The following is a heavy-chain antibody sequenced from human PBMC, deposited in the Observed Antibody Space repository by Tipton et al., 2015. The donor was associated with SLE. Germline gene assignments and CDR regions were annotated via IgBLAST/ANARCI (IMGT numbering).Heavy chain of an antibody. CDR3: ARQSPTTLYWYFDL. D-gene: IGHD4-11*01. CDR2: IHHRGST. CDR1: GGSISSGDYY. J-gene: IGHJ2*01. Sequence: TLSLTCIVSGGSISSGDYYWGWIRQPPGKGLEWIGGIHHRGSTYYNPSLKGRVTISMDTSKNQFSLTLTSVTAADTAFYYCARQSPTTLYWYFDLWGRGTLVTVSS. V-gene: IGHV4-39*01.